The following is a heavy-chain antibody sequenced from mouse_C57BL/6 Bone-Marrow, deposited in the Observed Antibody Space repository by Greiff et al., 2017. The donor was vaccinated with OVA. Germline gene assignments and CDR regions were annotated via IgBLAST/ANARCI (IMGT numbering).Heavy chain of an antibody. CDR2: ISNGGGST. CDR1: GFTFSDYY. Sequence: EVMLVESGGGLVQPGGSLKLSCAASGFTFSDYYMYWVRQTPEKRLEWVAYISNGGGSTYYPDTVKGRFTISRDNAKNTLYLQMSRLKSEDTAMYYCARRGSYDGYPAWFAYWGQGTLVTVSA. V-gene: IGHV5-12*01. D-gene: IGHD2-3*01. J-gene: IGHJ3*01. CDR3: ARRGSYDGYPAWFAY.